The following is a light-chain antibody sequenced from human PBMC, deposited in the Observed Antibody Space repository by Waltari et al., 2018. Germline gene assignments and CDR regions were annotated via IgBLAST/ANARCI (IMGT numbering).Light chain of an antibody. J-gene: IGKJ1*01. CDR1: QSISSS. CDR2: GAS. CDR3: QQYFHLST. Sequence: DIQVTQSPSTLSASVGDRVSITCRASQSISSSLAWFQQKPGKGRKLLIYGASTLESWVPSRFSGSGSGTEFTLTISSLQPDDFATYYCQQYFHLSTFGQGTKVEIK. V-gene: IGKV1-5*03.